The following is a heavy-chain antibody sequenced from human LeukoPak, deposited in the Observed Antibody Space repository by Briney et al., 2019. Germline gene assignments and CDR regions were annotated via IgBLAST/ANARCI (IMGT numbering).Heavy chain of an antibody. V-gene: IGHV4-61*01. Sequence: SETLSLTCNVSGYSISSTYYWGWIRQPPGKGLEWIGYIYYSGSTNYNPSLKSRVTISVDTSKNQFSLKLSSVTAADTAVYYCARVQISSNYDFWSGRPYYYYYMDVWGKGTTVTVSS. J-gene: IGHJ6*03. CDR2: IYYSGST. CDR3: ARVQISSNYDFWSGRPYYYYYMDV. D-gene: IGHD3-3*01. CDR1: GYSISSTYY.